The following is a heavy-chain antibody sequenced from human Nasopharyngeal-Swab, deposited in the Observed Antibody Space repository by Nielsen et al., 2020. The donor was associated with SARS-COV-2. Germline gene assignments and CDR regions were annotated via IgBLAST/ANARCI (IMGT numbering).Heavy chain of an antibody. CDR3: ARDCWYWSCRQGFDY. J-gene: IGHJ4*02. V-gene: IGHV3-48*02. D-gene: IGHD1-26*01. Sequence: GREAAGKGLEWVSYISSSSSTIYYADSVKGRFTISRDNAKNSLYLQMNSLRDEDTAVYYCARDCWYWSCRQGFDYWGQGTLVTVSS. CDR2: ISSSSSTI.